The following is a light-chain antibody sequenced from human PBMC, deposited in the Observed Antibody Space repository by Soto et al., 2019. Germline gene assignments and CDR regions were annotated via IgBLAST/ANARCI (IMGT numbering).Light chain of an antibody. CDR1: QSVSSK. J-gene: IGKJ1*01. V-gene: IGKV3-15*01. CDR3: QQHNSWLWT. Sequence: MVMMPSGATRAVSAGEGATLACRASQSVSSKLAWYQQKPGQAPRLLIYGASTRASGIPARFSGSGSGTEFTLIISTLQSEDSAVHSCQQHNSWLWTFGEGTKVDIK. CDR2: GAS.